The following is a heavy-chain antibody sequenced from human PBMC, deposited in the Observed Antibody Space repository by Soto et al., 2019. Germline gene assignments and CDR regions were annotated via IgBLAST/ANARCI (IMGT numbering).Heavy chain of an antibody. V-gene: IGHV4-39*01. CDR3: ARGGVHGGNSVVSPIEY. CDR2: IYYSGHT. CDR1: GGSISSRSYY. J-gene: IGHJ1*01. Sequence: QLQLQESGPGLVKTSATLSLTCTVSGGSISSRSYYWGWIRQPPGKGLEWIGGIYYSGHTYYNPSLKSRVTMSVDTSKNQFSLKLSSVTAADTAVYYWARGGVHGGNSVVSPIEYWGQGTLVTVPS. D-gene: IGHD2-21*02.